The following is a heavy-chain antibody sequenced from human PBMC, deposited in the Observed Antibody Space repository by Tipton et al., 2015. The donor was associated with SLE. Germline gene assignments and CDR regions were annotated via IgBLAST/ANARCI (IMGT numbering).Heavy chain of an antibody. CDR3: SLTRQQLVQYFGY. D-gene: IGHD6-13*01. CDR2: ITYDGSNK. Sequence: SLRLSCAASGFTFSSYGMHWVRHAPGKGLEWVAVITYDGSNKYYADSVKGRFTISRDNSKNTLYLQMNSLRAEDTAVYYCSLTRQQLVQYFGYWSQGPLASVS. CDR1: GFTFSSYG. V-gene: IGHV3-30*03. J-gene: IGHJ4*02.